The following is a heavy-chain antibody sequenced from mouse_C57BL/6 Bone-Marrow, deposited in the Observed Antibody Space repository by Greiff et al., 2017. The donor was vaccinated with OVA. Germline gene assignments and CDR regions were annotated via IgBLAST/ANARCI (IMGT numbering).Heavy chain of an antibody. CDR2: INSDGGST. D-gene: IGHD2-2*01. J-gene: IGHJ3*01. Sequence: EVKLVESGGGLVQPGESLKLSCESNEYEFPSHDMSWVRKTPEKRLELVAAINSDGGSTYYPDTMERRFIISRDNTKKTLYLQMSSLRSEDTALYYCARQDLLWLRLWFAYWGQGTLVTVSA. V-gene: IGHV5-2*01. CDR3: ARQDLLWLRLWFAY. CDR1: EYEFPSHD.